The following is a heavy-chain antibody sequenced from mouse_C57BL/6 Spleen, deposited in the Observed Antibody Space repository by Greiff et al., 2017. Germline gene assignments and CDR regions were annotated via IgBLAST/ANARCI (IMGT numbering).Heavy chain of an antibody. CDR3: ARERIYYGNYEGFAY. D-gene: IGHD2-1*01. J-gene: IGHJ3*01. Sequence: QVQLQQSGAELVRPGASVKLSCKASGYTFTDYYINWVKQRPGQGLEWIARIYPGSGNTYYNEKFKGKATLTAEKSSSTAYMQLSSLTSEDSAVYFCARERIYYGNYEGFAYWGQGTLVTVSA. V-gene: IGHV1-76*01. CDR2: IYPGSGNT. CDR1: GYTFTDYY.